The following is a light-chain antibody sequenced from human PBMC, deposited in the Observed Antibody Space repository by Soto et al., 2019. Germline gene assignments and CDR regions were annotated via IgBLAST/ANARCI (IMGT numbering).Light chain of an antibody. CDR3: SSYTGSRTLYV. CDR1: SSDVGNYIY. CDR2: DVT. V-gene: IGLV2-14*01. Sequence: SVLTQPASVSGSPGQSITISCTGASSDVGNYIYVSWYQQHPGKAPKLIIYDVTDRPSGVSNRFSGSKSGNTASLTISGLQAEDEADYYCSSYTGSRTLYVFGTGTKVTVL. J-gene: IGLJ1*01.